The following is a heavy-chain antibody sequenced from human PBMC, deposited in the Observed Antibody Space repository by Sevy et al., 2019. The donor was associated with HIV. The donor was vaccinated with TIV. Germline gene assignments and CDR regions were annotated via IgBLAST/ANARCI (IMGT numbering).Heavy chain of an antibody. CDR3: ARHQGKQWLVPYFQH. J-gene: IGHJ1*01. Sequence: SETLSLTCTVSGGSISSSSYYWGWIRQPPGKGLEWIGSIYYSGSTYYNPSLKSRVTISVDTSKNQFSLMLSSVTAAETAVYYCARHQGKQWLVPYFQHWGQGTLGTVSS. CDR2: IYYSGST. CDR1: GGSISSSSYY. D-gene: IGHD6-19*01. V-gene: IGHV4-39*01.